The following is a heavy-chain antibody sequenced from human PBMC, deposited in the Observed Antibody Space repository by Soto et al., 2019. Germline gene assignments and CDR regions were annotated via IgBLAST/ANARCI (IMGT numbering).Heavy chain of an antibody. CDR2: ISYDGSNK. V-gene: IGHV3-30-3*01. CDR3: ARDPEGHDYLDY. J-gene: IGHJ4*02. CDR1: GFTFSSYA. Sequence: QVQLVESGGGVVQPGRSLRLSCAASGFTFSSYAMHWVRQAPGKGLEWVAVISYDGSNKYYADSVKGRFTISRDNSKNTRYLQINSLRVEDTAVYYCARDPEGHDYLDYWGQGTLVSVSS.